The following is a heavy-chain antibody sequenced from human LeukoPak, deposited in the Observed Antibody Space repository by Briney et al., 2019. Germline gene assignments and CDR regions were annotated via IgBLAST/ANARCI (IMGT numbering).Heavy chain of an antibody. Sequence: SETLSLTCTVSGGSISSYYWSWLRQPPGKGLEWIGYIYYSGSTNYNPSLKSRVTISVDTSKNQFSPKLSSVTAADTAVYYCAREESATYSGSYRNWFDPWGQGTLVTVSS. CDR2: IYYSGST. CDR3: AREESATYSGSYRNWFDP. J-gene: IGHJ5*02. D-gene: IGHD1-26*01. V-gene: IGHV4-59*01. CDR1: GGSISSYY.